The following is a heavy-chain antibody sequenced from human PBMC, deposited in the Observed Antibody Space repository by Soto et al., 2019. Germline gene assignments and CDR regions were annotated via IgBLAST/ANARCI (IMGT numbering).Heavy chain of an antibody. J-gene: IGHJ6*02. V-gene: IGHV1-69*13. D-gene: IGHD3-22*01. CDR3: ARDHDYYDSSGYYFLYYYGMDV. CDR1: GGTFSSYA. CDR2: IIPIFGTA. Sequence: SVKVSCKASGGTFSSYAISWVRQAPGQGLEWMGGIIPIFGTANYAQKFQGRVTITADESTSTAYMELSSLRSEDTAVYYCARDHDYYDSSGYYFLYYYGMDVWGQGTTVTVSS.